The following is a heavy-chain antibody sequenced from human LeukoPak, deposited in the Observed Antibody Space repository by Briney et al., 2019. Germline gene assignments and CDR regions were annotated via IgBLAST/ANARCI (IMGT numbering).Heavy chain of an antibody. CDR3: AGSDTTGYIPREWDYWYFDL. CDR2: ISYDGSNK. Sequence: PGRSLRLSCAASGFTFSSYGMHWVRQAPGKGLEWVAVISYDGSNKYYADSGKGRFTISRDNSKNTLYLQMNSLRAEDTAVYYCAGSDTTGYIPREWDYWYFDLWGRGTLVTVSS. J-gene: IGHJ2*01. D-gene: IGHD1-1*01. V-gene: IGHV3-30*03. CDR1: GFTFSSYG.